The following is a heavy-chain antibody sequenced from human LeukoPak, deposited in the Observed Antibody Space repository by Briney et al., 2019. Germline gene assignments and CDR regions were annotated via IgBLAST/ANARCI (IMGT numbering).Heavy chain of an antibody. CDR2: ISGSGDGT. J-gene: IGHJ4*02. D-gene: IGHD2-2*01. V-gene: IGHV3-23*01. Sequence: PGGPLRLSCAASGFTFSSYAMSWVRQAPGKGLEWVSAISGSGDGTYYADSVKGRFTISRDNSKNTLYLQMNSLRAEDTAVYYCAKRSQLNGDYWGQGTLVSVSS. CDR3: AKRSQLNGDY. CDR1: GFTFSSYA.